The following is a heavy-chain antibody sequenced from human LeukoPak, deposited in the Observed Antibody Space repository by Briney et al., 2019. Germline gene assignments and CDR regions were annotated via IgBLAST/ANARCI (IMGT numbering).Heavy chain of an antibody. D-gene: IGHD1-1*01. Sequence: KPGGSLRLSCAASGFTLSSYSMNWVRQAPGKGLEWVSSIGSSSSYIYYADSVKGRFTISRDNAKNSLYLQMNGLRAEDTAVYYCARDLGQGTDYWGQGTLVTVSS. CDR1: GFTLSSYS. CDR3: ARDLGQGTDY. J-gene: IGHJ4*02. V-gene: IGHV3-21*01. CDR2: IGSSSSYI.